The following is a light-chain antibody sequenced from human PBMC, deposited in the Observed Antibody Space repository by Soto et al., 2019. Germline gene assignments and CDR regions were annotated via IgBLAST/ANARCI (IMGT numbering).Light chain of an antibody. Sequence: QSVLTQLPSASGTPGQRVSISCSGSTSNIGTNTVSWYQHVPGTAPKLLIYSNDQRPSAVPGRFSGSKSGTSASLAISGLLSEDEADYYCATWDDSLNVVFGGGTKLTVL. CDR1: TSNIGTNT. CDR2: SND. V-gene: IGLV1-44*01. J-gene: IGLJ2*01. CDR3: ATWDDSLNVV.